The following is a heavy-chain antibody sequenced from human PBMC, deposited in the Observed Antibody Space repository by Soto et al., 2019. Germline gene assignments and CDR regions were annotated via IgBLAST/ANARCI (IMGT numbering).Heavy chain of an antibody. Sequence: ASVKVSCKASGYTFTSYGISWVRQAPGQGLEWMGWISAYNGNTNYAQKLQGRVTMTTDTSTSTAYMELRSLRSDDTAVYYCARTPYYYFWSGYEDWFDPWGQGTLVTVSS. V-gene: IGHV1-18*01. CDR3: ARTPYYYFWSGYEDWFDP. CDR1: GYTFTSYG. CDR2: ISAYNGNT. J-gene: IGHJ5*02. D-gene: IGHD3-3*01.